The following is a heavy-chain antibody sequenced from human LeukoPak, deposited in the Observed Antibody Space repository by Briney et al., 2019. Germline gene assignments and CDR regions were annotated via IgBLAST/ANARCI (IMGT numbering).Heavy chain of an antibody. D-gene: IGHD3-10*01. Sequence: ASVRVSCKASGYTFTSYGISWVRQAPGQGLEWMGWISAYNGNTNYAQKFQGRVTMTTDTPTTTAYMELRSLRSDDTAVYYCARDLPDYYGSGSSGVHFDYWGQGTLVTVSS. CDR2: ISAYNGNT. J-gene: IGHJ4*02. V-gene: IGHV1-18*01. CDR3: ARDLPDYYGSGSSGVHFDY. CDR1: GYTFTSYG.